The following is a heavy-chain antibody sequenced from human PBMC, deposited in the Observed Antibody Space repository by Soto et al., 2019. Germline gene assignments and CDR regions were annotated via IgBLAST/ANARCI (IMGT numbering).Heavy chain of an antibody. V-gene: IGHV3-48*02. D-gene: IGHD3-22*01. CDR3: ARYYYDSSGYDGMDV. Sequence: EVQLLESGGGLVQPGGSLRLSCAASGFTFSSYAMSWVRQAPGKGLEWVAYISDNGSNTLYADSVKGRFTVSRDTAKNSLYLQMSGLRDEDRAVYYCARYYYDSSGYDGMDVWGQGTTVTVSS. CDR2: ISDNGSNT. CDR1: GFTFSSYA. J-gene: IGHJ6*02.